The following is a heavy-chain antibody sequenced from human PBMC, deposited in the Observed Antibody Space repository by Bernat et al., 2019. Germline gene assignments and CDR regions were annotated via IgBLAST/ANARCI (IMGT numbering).Heavy chain of an antibody. Sequence: EVQLVESGGGLVKPGGSLRLSSAASGFTFSSYSMNWVRQAPGKGLEWVSSISSSSSYIYYADSVKGRFTISRDNAKNSLYLQMNSLRAEDTAVYYCASSDYDYVWGSYRYLFDYWGQGTLVTVSS. CDR1: GFTFSSYS. V-gene: IGHV3-21*01. D-gene: IGHD3-16*02. CDR3: ASSDYDYVWGSYRYLFDY. J-gene: IGHJ4*02. CDR2: ISSSSSYI.